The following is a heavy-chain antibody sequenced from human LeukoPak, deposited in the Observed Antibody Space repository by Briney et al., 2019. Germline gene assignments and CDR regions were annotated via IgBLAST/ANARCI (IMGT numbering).Heavy chain of an antibody. CDR3: ARGGGYNYPTEAFDI. J-gene: IGHJ3*02. CDR1: GGTFSSYA. V-gene: IGHV1-69*05. Sequence: GSSVKVSCKASGGTFSSYAISWVRQAPGQGLEWMGGIIPIFGTANYAQKFRGRVTITTDESTSTAYMELSSLRSEDTAVYYCARGGGYNYPTEAFDIWGQGTMVTVSS. D-gene: IGHD5-24*01. CDR2: IIPIFGTA.